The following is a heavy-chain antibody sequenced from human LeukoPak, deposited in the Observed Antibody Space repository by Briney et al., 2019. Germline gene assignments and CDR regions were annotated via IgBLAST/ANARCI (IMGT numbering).Heavy chain of an antibody. J-gene: IGHJ6*03. CDR1: GGSISSYY. Sequence: SETLSLTCTVSGGSISSYYWSWIRQPAGKGLEWIGRIYTSGSTNYNPSLKSRVTMSVDTSKNQFSLKLSSVTAADTAVYYCARVKNFYYYYYYMDVWGKGTTVTVSS. D-gene: IGHD1-7*01. CDR3: ARVKNFYYYYYYMDV. CDR2: IYTSGST. V-gene: IGHV4-4*07.